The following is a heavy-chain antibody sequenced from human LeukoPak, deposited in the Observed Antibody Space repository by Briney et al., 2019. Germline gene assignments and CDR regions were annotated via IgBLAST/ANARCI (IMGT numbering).Heavy chain of an antibody. V-gene: IGHV3-30*02. J-gene: IGHJ4*02. D-gene: IGHD3-10*01. CDR1: GFTFSSYG. CDR2: IRYDGRNK. CDR3: ARAGSGTEGGFDY. Sequence: GGSLRLSCAASGFTFSSYGMHWVRQAPGKGLEWVAFIRYDGRNKYYADSVKGRFTISRDNSKHTLYLQMNSLRAEDTAVYYCARAGSGTEGGFDYWGQGTLVTVSS.